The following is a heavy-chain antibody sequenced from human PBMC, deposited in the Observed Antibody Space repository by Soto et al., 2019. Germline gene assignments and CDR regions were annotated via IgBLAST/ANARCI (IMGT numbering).Heavy chain of an antibody. CDR3: ARGPTYYYDSSAKD. CDR1: GGSISSGGYY. Sequence: QVQLQESGPGLVKPSQTLSLTCTVSGGSISSGGYYWSWIRQHPGKGLEWIGYIYYSGSTYYNPSLKSRVTISVDTSNNQYSLKLGSVTAADTAVYYCARGPTYYYDSSAKDWGQGTLVTVSS. CDR2: IYYSGST. J-gene: IGHJ4*02. V-gene: IGHV4-31*03. D-gene: IGHD3-22*01.